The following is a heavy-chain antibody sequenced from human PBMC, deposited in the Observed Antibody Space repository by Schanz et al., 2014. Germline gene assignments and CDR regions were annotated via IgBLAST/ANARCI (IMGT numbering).Heavy chain of an antibody. Sequence: QVQLQESGPGLVEPSETLSLTCTVSGASISSYFWNWVRQPAGKGLDWIGRIHISGIIHYNPSLKSRITISPDTSKGLLSLPLDSVTAADTAVYYCARGGRTTYNYYYGMDVWGQGTTVTVSS. CDR3: ARGGRTTYNYYYGMDV. CDR2: IHISGII. J-gene: IGHJ6*02. CDR1: GASISSYF. D-gene: IGHD1-1*01. V-gene: IGHV4-4*07.